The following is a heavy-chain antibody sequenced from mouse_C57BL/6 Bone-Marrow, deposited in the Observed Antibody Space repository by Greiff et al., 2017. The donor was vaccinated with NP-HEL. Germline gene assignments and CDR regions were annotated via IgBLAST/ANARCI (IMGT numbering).Heavy chain of an antibody. CDR2: IYPGGGYT. J-gene: IGHJ2*01. Sequence: VMLVESGAELVRPGTSVKMSCKASGYTFTNYWIGWAKQRPGHGLEWIGDIYPGGGYTNYNEKFKGKATLTADKSSSTAYMQFSSLTSEDSAIYYCARGGGTVDFDYWGQGTTLTVSS. D-gene: IGHD4-1*01. CDR3: ARGGGTVDFDY. CDR1: GYTFTNYW. V-gene: IGHV1-63*01.